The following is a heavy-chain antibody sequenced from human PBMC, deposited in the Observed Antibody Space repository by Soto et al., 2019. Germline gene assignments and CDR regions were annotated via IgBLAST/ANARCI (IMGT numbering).Heavy chain of an antibody. Sequence: QPGGSLRLSCAASGFTFSSYAMHWVRQAPGKGLEWVAVISYDGSNKYYADSVKGRFTISRDNSKNTLYLQMNSLRAEDTAVYYCARAIAVAGKAINWGQGTLVTVSS. CDR1: GFTFSSYA. D-gene: IGHD6-13*01. CDR3: ARAIAVAGKAIN. V-gene: IGHV3-30-3*01. CDR2: ISYDGSNK. J-gene: IGHJ4*02.